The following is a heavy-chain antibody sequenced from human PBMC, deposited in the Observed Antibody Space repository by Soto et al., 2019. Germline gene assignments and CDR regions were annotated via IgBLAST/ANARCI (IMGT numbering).Heavy chain of an antibody. CDR3: ARIGNRIAVAGHDY. Sequence: QVQLQESGPGLVKPSQTLSLTCTVSGGSISSGGYYWSWIRQHPGKGLEWIGYIYYSGSTYYNPSLRSRVTISVDTSKNHFSLKLISVTAADTAVYYCARIGNRIAVAGHDYWGQRTLVTVSS. J-gene: IGHJ4*02. V-gene: IGHV4-31*03. D-gene: IGHD6-19*01. CDR1: GGSISSGGYY. CDR2: IYYSGST.